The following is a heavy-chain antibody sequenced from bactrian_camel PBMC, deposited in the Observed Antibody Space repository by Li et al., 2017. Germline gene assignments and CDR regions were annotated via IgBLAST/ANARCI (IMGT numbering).Heavy chain of an antibody. V-gene: IGHV3S53*01. Sequence: VQLVESGGGSVEAGGSLRLSCVASGYTFDRHCAGWFRQAPGKQREAVAAIDWDGRTTYGDNVKGRLTVSKDNHARAVYLQMDNLAPTDTAMYYCATHSHWYCRPSQSSDFDYWGRGTQVTVS. CDR3: ATHSHWYCRPSQSSDFDY. D-gene: IGHD6*01. CDR2: IDWDGRT. CDR1: GYTFDRHC. J-gene: IGHJ4*01.